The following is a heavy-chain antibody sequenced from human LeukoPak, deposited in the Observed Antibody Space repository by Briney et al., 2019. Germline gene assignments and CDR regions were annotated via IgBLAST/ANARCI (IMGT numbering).Heavy chain of an antibody. CDR2: IIPILGIA. CDR1: GGTFSSYA. V-gene: IGHV1-69*04. J-gene: IGHJ4*02. Sequence: SVKVSCKASGGTFSSYAISWVRQAPGQGLEWMGRIIPILGIANYAQKFQGRVTITADKSTSTAYMELSSLRSEDTVVYYCARVVGDYHTFDYWAREPWSPSPQ. CDR3: ARVVGDYHTFDY. D-gene: IGHD4-17*01.